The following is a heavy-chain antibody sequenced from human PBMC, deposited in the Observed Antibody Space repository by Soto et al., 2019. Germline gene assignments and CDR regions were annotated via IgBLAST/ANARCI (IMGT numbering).Heavy chain of an antibody. J-gene: IGHJ3*02. Sequence: GGSLRLSCAASGFTFDDYAMHWVRQAPGKGLEWVSGISWNSGSIGYADSVKGRFTISRDNAKNSLYLQMNSLRAEDTALYYCAKVKGLEEGPDAFDIWGQGTMVTVSS. CDR1: GFTFDDYA. CDR2: ISWNSGSI. D-gene: IGHD6-19*01. V-gene: IGHV3-9*01. CDR3: AKVKGLEEGPDAFDI.